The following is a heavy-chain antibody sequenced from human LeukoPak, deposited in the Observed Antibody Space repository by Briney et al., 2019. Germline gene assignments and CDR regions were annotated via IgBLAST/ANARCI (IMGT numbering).Heavy chain of an antibody. CDR1: GGPISSYY. J-gene: IGHJ3*02. CDR3: ARDLGRDGYNPDAFDI. D-gene: IGHD5-24*01. Sequence: KPSETLSLTCTVSGGPISSYYWSWIRQPPGKGLEWFGYIYYSGSTNYNPSLNSPVTISVDTTKNQFSLKLSSVTAADTAVYYCARDLGRDGYNPDAFDIWGQGTMVTVSS. CDR2: IYYSGST. V-gene: IGHV4-59*01.